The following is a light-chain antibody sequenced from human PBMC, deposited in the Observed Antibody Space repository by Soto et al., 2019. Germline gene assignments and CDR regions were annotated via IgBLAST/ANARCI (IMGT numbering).Light chain of an antibody. CDR2: GAS. Sequence: EIVLTQSPGTLSLSPGERATLSCRASQSVSSSYLAWYQQKPGQAPRLLIYGASSRATGIPDRFSGSGSRPDFTLTISRLEPEDFAVYYCQQYGSSPQTFGQGTKVEIK. CDR3: QQYGSSPQT. J-gene: IGKJ1*01. V-gene: IGKV3-20*01. CDR1: QSVSSSY.